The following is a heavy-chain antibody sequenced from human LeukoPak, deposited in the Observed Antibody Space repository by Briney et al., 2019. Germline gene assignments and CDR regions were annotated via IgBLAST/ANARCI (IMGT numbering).Heavy chain of an antibody. V-gene: IGHV3-21*01. CDR3: ARSRDTAMVSDY. J-gene: IGHJ4*02. CDR2: ISSSSSYI. D-gene: IGHD5-18*01. Sequence: GGSLRLSCAASGFTFSSYWMSWVRQAPGKGLEWVPSISSSSSYIYYADSVKGRFTISRDNAKNSLYLQMNSLRAEDTAVYYCARSRDTAMVSDYWGQGTLVTVPS. CDR1: GFTFSSYW.